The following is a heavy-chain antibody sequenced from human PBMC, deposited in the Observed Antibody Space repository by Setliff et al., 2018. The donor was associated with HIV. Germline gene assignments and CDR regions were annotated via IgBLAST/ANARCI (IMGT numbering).Heavy chain of an antibody. Sequence: ASVKVSCKASGYTFTSYGLSWVRQAPGQGLEWMGWISDYNSNTEYAQKLQGRVSMTKDTSTSTAYMELRSLRPDDTALYFCARRADWFDLWGQGSLVTVSS. CDR2: ISDYNSNT. CDR3: ARRADWFDL. V-gene: IGHV1-18*01. CDR1: GYTFTSYG. J-gene: IGHJ5*02.